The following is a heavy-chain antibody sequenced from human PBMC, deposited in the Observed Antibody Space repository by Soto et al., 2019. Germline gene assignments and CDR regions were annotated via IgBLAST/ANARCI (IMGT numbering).Heavy chain of an antibody. V-gene: IGHV3-23*01. D-gene: IGHD5-12*01. J-gene: IGHJ4*02. CDR1: GSTFSSYA. CDR3: AKERGYSGYEWESPSDY. CDR2: ISGSGGST. Sequence: GGSLRLSCAASGSTFSSYAGSWVRQAPGKGLEWVSAISGSGGSTYYADSVKGRFTISRDNSKNTLYLQMNSLRAEDTAVYYCAKERGYSGYEWESPSDYWGQGTLVTVSS.